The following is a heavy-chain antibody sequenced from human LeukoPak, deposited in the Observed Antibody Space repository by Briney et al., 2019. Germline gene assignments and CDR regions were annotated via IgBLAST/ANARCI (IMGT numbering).Heavy chain of an antibody. Sequence: SGPTLVNPTQTLTLTCIFSGFSLSTSGVGVAWIRQPPGKALECLALIYWDDDKRYSPSLKNRLTITKDPSKNQVVLTMTNMDPVDTATYYCTHRRGTQTYLDSWGQGTLVTVSS. CDR1: GFSLSTSGVG. V-gene: IGHV2-5*02. J-gene: IGHJ4*02. CDR2: IYWDDDK. CDR3: THRRGTQTYLDS.